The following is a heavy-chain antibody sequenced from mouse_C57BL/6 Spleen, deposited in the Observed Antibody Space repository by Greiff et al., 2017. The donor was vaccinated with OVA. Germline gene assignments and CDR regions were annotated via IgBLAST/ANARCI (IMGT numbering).Heavy chain of an antibody. V-gene: IGHV1-22*01. Sequence: EVQLQQSGPELVKPGASVKMSCKASGYTFTDYNMHWVKQSHGKSLEWIGYINPNNGGTSYNQKFKGKATLTVNKSSSTAYMELRSLTSEDSAVYYCAREPLGYWYFDVWGTGTTVTVSS. J-gene: IGHJ1*03. CDR1: GYTFTDYN. CDR3: AREPLGYWYFDV. D-gene: IGHD6-1*01. CDR2: INPNNGGT.